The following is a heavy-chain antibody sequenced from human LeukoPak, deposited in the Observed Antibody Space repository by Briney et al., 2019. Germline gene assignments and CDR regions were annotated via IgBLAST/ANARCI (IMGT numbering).Heavy chain of an antibody. CDR2: ISSRSTYI. J-gene: IGHJ3*02. V-gene: IGHV3-21*01. Sequence: GGSLRLSCAASRFTFSTYSMNWVRQAPGKGLEWVSSISSRSTYIYYADSVRGRFTISRDNARNSLYLQMNSLRAEDTAVYYCASDTKRGYSYGSPTDGFDIWGQGTMVTVSS. CDR1: RFTFSTYS. CDR3: ASDTKRGYSYGSPTDGFDI. D-gene: IGHD5-18*01.